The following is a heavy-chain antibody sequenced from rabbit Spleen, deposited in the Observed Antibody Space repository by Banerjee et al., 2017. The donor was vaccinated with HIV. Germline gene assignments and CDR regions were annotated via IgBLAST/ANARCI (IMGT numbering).Heavy chain of an antibody. Sequence: QQQLVESGGGQVKPGTSPTLTCKGSGIDFTSNGISWVRQTPGKGLEWIAYVYPDYGTKDYAHWVNGRFTISLDKAHNTVFLQMTSLTASDTATYFCARDWRYDDYDLWGQGTLVTV. CDR3: ARDWRYDDYDL. CDR1: GIDFTSNG. D-gene: IGHD2-1*01. V-gene: IGHV1S47*01. J-gene: IGHJ3*01. CDR2: VYPDYGTK.